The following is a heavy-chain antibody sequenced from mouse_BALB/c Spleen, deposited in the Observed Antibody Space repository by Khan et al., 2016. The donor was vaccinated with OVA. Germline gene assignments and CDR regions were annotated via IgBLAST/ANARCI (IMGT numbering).Heavy chain of an antibody. J-gene: IGHJ2*01. V-gene: IGHV3-2*02. CDR1: GYSITSDYA. CDR2: ISYSGNT. Sequence: EVQLQESGPGLVKPSQSLSLTCTVTGYSITSDYAWNWIRQFPGNKLEWMGYISYSGNTNYNPSLRGRISITRDTSKNQFFLQLNSVTTEDTATYYCARVYGGDFDYWGHGTTLTVSS. D-gene: IGHD1-1*01. CDR3: ARVYGGDFDY.